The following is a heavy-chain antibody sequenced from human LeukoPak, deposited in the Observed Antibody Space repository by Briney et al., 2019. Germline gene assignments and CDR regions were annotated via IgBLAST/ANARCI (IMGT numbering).Heavy chain of an antibody. V-gene: IGHV3-21*01. J-gene: IGHJ5*02. CDR3: ARGQSYGWFDP. Sequence: GGSLRLSCAASGFTFSTYSMNWVRQAPGKGLEWVSSISGSSSYIYYADSVKGRFTISRDSAQNSLYRQMNSLRAEDTAVYYCARGQSYGWFDPWGQGTLVTVSS. CDR1: GFTFSTYS. D-gene: IGHD5-18*01. CDR2: ISGSSSYI.